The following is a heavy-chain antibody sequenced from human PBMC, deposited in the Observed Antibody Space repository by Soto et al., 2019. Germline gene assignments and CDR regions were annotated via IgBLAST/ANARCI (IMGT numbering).Heavy chain of an antibody. CDR3: AKRSNSSGWYLPNWFDP. D-gene: IGHD6-19*01. Sequence: GGSLRLSCAASGLTFSSYAMSWVRQAPGKGLEWVSASSGSGGSTYYADSVKGRFTISRDNSKNTLYLQMNSLRAEDTAVYYCAKRSNSSGWYLPNWFDPWGQGTLVTVSS. CDR1: GLTFSSYA. V-gene: IGHV3-23*01. J-gene: IGHJ5*02. CDR2: SSGSGGST.